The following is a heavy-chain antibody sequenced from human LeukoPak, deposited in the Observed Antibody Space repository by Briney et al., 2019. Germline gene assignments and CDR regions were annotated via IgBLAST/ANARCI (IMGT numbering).Heavy chain of an antibody. J-gene: IGHJ4*02. Sequence: SQILSLTCAISGDSVSSNSAAWNWIRQFPSRGLEWLGRTYYRSKWNNDYAVSVKSRITINPDTSKNQVSLQLNSVTPEDTAIYYCARAGLRGFDHWGQGTLVTVSS. CDR3: ARAGLRGFDH. CDR2: TYYRSKWNN. V-gene: IGHV6-1*01. D-gene: IGHD3-10*01. CDR1: GDSVSSNSAA.